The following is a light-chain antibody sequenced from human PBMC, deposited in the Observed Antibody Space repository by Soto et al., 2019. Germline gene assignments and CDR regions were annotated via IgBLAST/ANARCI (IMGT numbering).Light chain of an antibody. CDR3: SSYTSSTTSV. J-gene: IGLJ3*02. Sequence: QSALTQPASVSGSPGQSITISCTGTSSDIGGYKYVSWYQQHPGKAPKVIIYEVSIRPSGISNRFSGSKSGNTASLTISGLQAEDEADYYCSSYTSSTTSVFGGGTKLTVL. CDR1: SSDIGGYKY. V-gene: IGLV2-14*01. CDR2: EVS.